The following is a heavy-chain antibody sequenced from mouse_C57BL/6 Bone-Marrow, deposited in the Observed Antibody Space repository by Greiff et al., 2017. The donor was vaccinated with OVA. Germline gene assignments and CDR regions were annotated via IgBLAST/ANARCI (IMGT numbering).Heavy chain of an antibody. CDR3: ARYYYGTWYFDV. Sequence: EVQLQQSGPELVKPGASVKIPCKASGYTFTDYNMDWVKQSHGKSLEWIGDINPNNGGTIYNQKFKGKATLTVDKSSSTAYMELRSLTSEDTAVYDCARYYYGTWYFDVWGTGTTVTVSS. D-gene: IGHD1-1*01. J-gene: IGHJ1*03. CDR1: GYTFTDYN. V-gene: IGHV1-18*01. CDR2: INPNNGGT.